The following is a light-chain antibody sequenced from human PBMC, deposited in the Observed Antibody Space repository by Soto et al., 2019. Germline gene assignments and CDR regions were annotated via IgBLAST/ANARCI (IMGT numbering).Light chain of an antibody. CDR2: GAS. CDR1: QSVRNSY. V-gene: IGKV3-20*01. Sequence: EIVLTQSPGTLSLSPGERATLSCRASQSVRNSYLAWYQEKPGQAPRLLIYGASGRATGIPDRFSGSGSGTDFTLPISRLEPEDFAVYYCQQYGSTPYTFGQGTKLEI. CDR3: QQYGSTPYT. J-gene: IGKJ2*01.